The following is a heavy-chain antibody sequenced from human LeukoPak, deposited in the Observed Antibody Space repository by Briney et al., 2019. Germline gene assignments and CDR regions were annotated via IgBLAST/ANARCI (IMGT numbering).Heavy chain of an antibody. CDR3: ARGGRYYYGSGSYYPSNNWFDP. J-gene: IGHJ5*02. D-gene: IGHD3-10*01. V-gene: IGHV1-2*02. CDR1: GYTFTGYY. CDR2: INPNSGGT. Sequence: GASVKVSCKASGYTFTGYYMYWVRQAPGQGLEWMGWINPNSGGTNYAQKFQGRVTMTRDTSISTAYMELSRLRSDDTAVYYCARGGRYYYGSGSYYPSNNWFDPWGQGTLVTVSS.